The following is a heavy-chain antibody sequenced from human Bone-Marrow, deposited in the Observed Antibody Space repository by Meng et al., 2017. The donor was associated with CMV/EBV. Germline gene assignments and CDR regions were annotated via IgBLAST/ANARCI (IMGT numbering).Heavy chain of an antibody. V-gene: IGHV3-23*01. J-gene: IGHJ4*02. CDR2: VKGSGGSA. Sequence: GGSLRLSCAASGFSFSNYAMTWVRQAPGKGLEWVSSVKGSGGSANYADSVKGRFTISRDNAKNTLYLQMNSLRAEDTAVYYCARVLAGPDYDFWSGYLNYFDYWGQGTLVTGSS. D-gene: IGHD3-3*01. CDR1: GFSFSNYA. CDR3: ARVLAGPDYDFWSGYLNYFDY.